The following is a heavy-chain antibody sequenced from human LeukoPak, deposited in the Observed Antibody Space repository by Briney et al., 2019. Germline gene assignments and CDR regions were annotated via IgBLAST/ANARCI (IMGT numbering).Heavy chain of an antibody. CDR2: ISGSGGST. V-gene: IGHV3-23*01. Sequence: GGSLRLSCVASGFTFSSSWMSWVRQAPGKGLEWVSAISGSGGSTYYADSVKGRFTISRDNSKNTLYLQMNSLRAEDTAVYYCAKDREVTANDYYFDYWGQGTLVTVSS. J-gene: IGHJ4*02. CDR1: GFTFSSSW. D-gene: IGHD2-21*02. CDR3: AKDREVTANDYYFDY.